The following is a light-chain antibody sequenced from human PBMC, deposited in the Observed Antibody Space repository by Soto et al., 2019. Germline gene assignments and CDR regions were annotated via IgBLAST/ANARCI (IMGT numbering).Light chain of an antibody. J-gene: IGLJ1*01. Sequence: QPVLTQPPSVSGAPGQRVTISCTGSSSNIGAGYDVNWYQQLPGTAPKLLIYGNSNRPSGVPDRFSGSKSGTSASLAITGLQAEDEADYYCQSYDSSLSAYVFGTGTKVTVL. CDR1: SSNIGAGYD. CDR3: QSYDSSLSAYV. V-gene: IGLV1-40*01. CDR2: GNS.